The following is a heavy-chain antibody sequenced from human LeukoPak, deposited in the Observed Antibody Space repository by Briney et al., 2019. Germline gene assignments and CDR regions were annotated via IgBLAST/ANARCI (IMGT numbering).Heavy chain of an antibody. CDR1: GGSISSNY. V-gene: IGHV4-59*01. CDR3: ARGSVAGTRGLSEFDY. D-gene: IGHD6-19*01. Sequence: SETPSLTCTVSGGSISSNYWSWIRQPPGKGLEWIGYIYYSGSTNSNPSLKSRVTISVDTSKNQFSLKLSSVTAADTAVYYCARGSVAGTRGLSEFDYWGQGTLVTVSS. J-gene: IGHJ4*02. CDR2: IYYSGST.